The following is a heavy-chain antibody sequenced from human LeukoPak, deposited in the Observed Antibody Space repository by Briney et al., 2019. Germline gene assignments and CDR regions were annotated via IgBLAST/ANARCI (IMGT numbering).Heavy chain of an antibody. Sequence: SVKVSCKASGYTFTSYDINWVRQATGQGLEWMGGIIPIFGTANYAQKFQGRVTITTDESTSTAYMELSSLRSEDTAVYYCATNPHYYDSSGYYMGFAFDIWGQGTMVTVSS. CDR1: GYTFTSYD. CDR3: ATNPHYYDSSGYYMGFAFDI. D-gene: IGHD3-22*01. J-gene: IGHJ3*02. CDR2: IIPIFGTA. V-gene: IGHV1-69*05.